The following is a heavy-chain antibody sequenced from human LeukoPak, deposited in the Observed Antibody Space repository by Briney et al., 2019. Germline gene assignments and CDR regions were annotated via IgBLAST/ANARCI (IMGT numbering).Heavy chain of an antibody. Sequence: ASVKVSCKASGYTFTSYDINWVRQATGQGLEWMGWMNPNSGNTGYAQKFQGRVTMTRNTSISTAYTELSSLRSEDTAVYYCARGSPIGIAARLKYYYMDVWGKGTSVTVSS. V-gene: IGHV1-8*01. CDR2: MNPNSGNT. CDR1: GYTFTSYD. D-gene: IGHD6-6*01. CDR3: ARGSPIGIAARLKYYYMDV. J-gene: IGHJ6*03.